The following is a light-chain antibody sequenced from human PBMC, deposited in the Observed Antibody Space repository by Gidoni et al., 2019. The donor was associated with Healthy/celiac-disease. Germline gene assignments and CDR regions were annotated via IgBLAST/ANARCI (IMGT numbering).Light chain of an antibody. V-gene: IGKV3-20*01. J-gene: IGKJ2*03. Sequence: VLTQSPGTLSLSPGERATLSCRASQSVSSSYLAWYQQKPGQAPRLLIYGASSRATGIPDRFSGSGSGTDFTLTISRLEPEDFAVYYCQQYGSSVYSFGQGTKLEIK. CDR3: QQYGSSVYS. CDR2: GAS. CDR1: QSVSSSY.